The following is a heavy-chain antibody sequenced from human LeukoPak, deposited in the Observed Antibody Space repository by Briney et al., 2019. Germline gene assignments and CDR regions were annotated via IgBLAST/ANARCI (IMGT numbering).Heavy chain of an antibody. J-gene: IGHJ4*02. CDR2: ISSSGSTI. V-gene: IGHV3-48*03. CDR3: ARDLLVAEAYYYDSSQGDYFDY. Sequence: GGSLRLSCAASGFTFSSYEMNWVRQAPGKGLEWVSYISSSGSTIYYADSVKGRFTISRDNAKNSLYLQMNSLRAEDTAVYYCARDLLVAEAYYYDSSQGDYFDYWGQGTLVTVSS. CDR1: GFTFSSYE. D-gene: IGHD3-22*01.